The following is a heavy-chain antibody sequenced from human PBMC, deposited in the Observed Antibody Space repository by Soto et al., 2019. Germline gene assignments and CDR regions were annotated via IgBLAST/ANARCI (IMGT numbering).Heavy chain of an antibody. J-gene: IGHJ4*02. CDR3: ARSGYSASSVYYFDY. V-gene: IGHV4-59*01. D-gene: IGHD3-22*01. Sequence: QVQLQESGPGLVKPSETLSLTCTVSGGSISSYYWSWIRQPPGKGLEWIGYIYYSVRTNYNPSLKSRVTISVDTSKNQFSLKLSSVTAADTVVYYCARSGYSASSVYYFDYWGQGTLVTVSS. CDR2: IYYSVRT. CDR1: GGSISSYY.